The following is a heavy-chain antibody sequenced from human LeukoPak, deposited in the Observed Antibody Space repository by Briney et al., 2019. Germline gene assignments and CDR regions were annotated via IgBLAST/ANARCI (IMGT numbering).Heavy chain of an antibody. CDR1: GGSISHYY. J-gene: IGHJ6*02. D-gene: IGHD5-12*01. CDR3: ARDKIVAAPYDYYGMDV. Sequence: SETLSLTCTVSGGSISHYYWSRIRQPPGKGLEWIGHIYYNGNTNYNPSLKSRVTISVDTSTNQFSLRLSSVTAADTAVYYCARDKIVAAPYDYYGMDVWGQGTTVTVSS. CDR2: IYYNGNT. V-gene: IGHV4-59*01.